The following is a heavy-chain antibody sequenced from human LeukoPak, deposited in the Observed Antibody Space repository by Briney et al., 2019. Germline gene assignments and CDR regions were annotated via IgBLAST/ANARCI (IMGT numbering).Heavy chain of an antibody. CDR3: ARVGEAADVTPFDY. V-gene: IGHV1-2*02. CDR1: GYTFTGYY. D-gene: IGHD6-13*01. J-gene: IGHJ4*02. Sequence: ASVKVSCKASGYTFTGYYMHWGRQGPGQGLEWMGWINPNSGGTNYAHKFQGRVTMTRDTSISTAYMEMRRLRSDDTAVYYCARVGEAADVTPFDYWGQGPLVTVSS. CDR2: INPNSGGT.